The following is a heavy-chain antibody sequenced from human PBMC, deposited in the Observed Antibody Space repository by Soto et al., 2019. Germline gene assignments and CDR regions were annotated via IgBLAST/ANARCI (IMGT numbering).Heavy chain of an antibody. V-gene: IGHV3-7*01. Sequence: GGSLRLSCVASGFTFSTYWMSWVRQAPGKGLEWVANIKPDGSEKYYVDSVKGRFTISRDNAQNSLYLQINSLRAEDTAVFYCARARSGYRSAFDIWGQGTMVTVSS. CDR3: ARARSGYRSAFDI. CDR1: GFTFSTYW. D-gene: IGHD2-2*02. J-gene: IGHJ3*02. CDR2: IKPDGSEK.